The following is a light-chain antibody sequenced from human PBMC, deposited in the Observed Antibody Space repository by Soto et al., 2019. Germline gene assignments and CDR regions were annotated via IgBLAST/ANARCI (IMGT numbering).Light chain of an antibody. Sequence: QSALTQPASVSGSPGQSVTISCTGTSNDVGGYNYVSWYQQHPGKAPKLVIYEVSHRPSGISGRFSGSKSGNTASLTISGLQVDDEADYGCSSYTTSSPYVFGAGTKLTVL. J-gene: IGLJ1*01. CDR1: SNDVGGYNY. CDR3: SSYTTSSPYV. V-gene: IGLV2-14*01. CDR2: EVS.